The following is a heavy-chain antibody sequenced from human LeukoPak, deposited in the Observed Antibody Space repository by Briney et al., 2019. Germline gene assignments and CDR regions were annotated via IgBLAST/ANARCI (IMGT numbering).Heavy chain of an antibody. CDR3: ATGLQSSWYRPYFDY. J-gene: IGHJ4*02. V-gene: IGHV4-34*01. CDR2: INHSGST. D-gene: IGHD6-13*01. Sequence: SETLSLTCAVYGGSFSGYYWSWIRQPPGKGLEWIGEINHSGSTNYNPSLKSRVTISVDTSKNQFSLKLSSVTAADTAVYYCATGLQSSWYRPYFDYWGQGTLVTVSS. CDR1: GGSFSGYY.